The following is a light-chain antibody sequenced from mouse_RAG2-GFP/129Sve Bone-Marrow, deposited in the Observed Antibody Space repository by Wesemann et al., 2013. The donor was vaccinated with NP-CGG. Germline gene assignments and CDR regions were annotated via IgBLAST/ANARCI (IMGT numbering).Light chain of an antibody. CDR2: AAT. J-gene: IGKJ4*01. CDR3: QHFWGTPFT. Sequence: DIQMTQSPASLSVSVGETVTITCRASENIYSNLAWYQQKXGKSPQLLVYAATNLADGVPSRFSGSGSGTQYSLKINSLQSEDFGSYYCQHFWGTPFTFGSGTKLEIK. V-gene: IGKV12-46*01. CDR1: ENIYSN.